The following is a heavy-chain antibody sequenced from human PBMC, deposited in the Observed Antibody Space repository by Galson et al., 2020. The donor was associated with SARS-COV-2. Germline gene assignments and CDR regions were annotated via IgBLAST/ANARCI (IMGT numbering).Heavy chain of an antibody. J-gene: IGHJ5*02. Sequence: SETLSLTCTVPGGSISSSRYSWAWIRQPPGKGLEWIWSIYYSVSSYYNPSLKRRLTISVDTSKNQFSLKLSYVTAADTTVYYCARESTDDFWNGYYITDGLNWFDPGAREPWSPSPQ. V-gene: IGHV4-39*02. CDR3: ARESTDDFWNGYYITDGLNWFDP. CDR1: GGSISSSRYS. D-gene: IGHD3-3*01. CDR2: IYYSVSS.